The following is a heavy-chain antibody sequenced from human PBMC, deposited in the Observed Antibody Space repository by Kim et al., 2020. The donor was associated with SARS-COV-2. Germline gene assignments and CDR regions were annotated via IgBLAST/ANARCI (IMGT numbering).Heavy chain of an antibody. J-gene: IGHJ4*02. CDR2: ISYDGSNK. V-gene: IGHV3-30*04. CDR3: AREARGYSYGYPLDY. Sequence: GGSLRLSCAASGFTFSSYAMHWVRQAPGKGLEWVAVISYDGSNKYYADSVKGRFTISRDNSKNTLYLQMNSLRAEDTAVYYCAREARGYSYGYPLDYWGQGTLVTVSS. CDR1: GFTFSSYA. D-gene: IGHD5-18*01.